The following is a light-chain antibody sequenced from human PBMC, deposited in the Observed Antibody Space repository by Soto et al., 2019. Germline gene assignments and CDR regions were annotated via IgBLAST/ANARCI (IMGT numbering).Light chain of an antibody. Sequence: EILMTQSPATLSVSPGERATLSCRAGQGVTTNFAWYQQKSGQSPRLLLYDVSIRATGVPARFSGTGSETDFTLTISGLQSEDSPVYFCQQYNNSPFSFGQGTRLEIK. CDR2: DVS. V-gene: IGKV3-15*01. CDR1: QGVTTN. CDR3: QQYNNSPFS. J-gene: IGKJ5*01.